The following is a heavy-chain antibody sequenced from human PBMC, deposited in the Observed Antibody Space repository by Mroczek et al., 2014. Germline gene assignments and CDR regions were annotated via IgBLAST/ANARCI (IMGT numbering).Heavy chain of an antibody. J-gene: IGHJ5*02. V-gene: IGHV4-59*01. D-gene: IGHD6-13*01. CDR3: ARGGVIAAANLVYWFDP. Sequence: QVQLQESGPGLVKPSETLSLTCTVSGGSISSYYWSWIRQPPGKGLEWIGYIYYSGSTNYNPSLKSRVTISVDTSKNQFSLKLSSVTAADTAVYYCARGGVIAAANLVYWFDPWGQGTLVTVSS. CDR2: IYYSGST. CDR1: GGSISSYY.